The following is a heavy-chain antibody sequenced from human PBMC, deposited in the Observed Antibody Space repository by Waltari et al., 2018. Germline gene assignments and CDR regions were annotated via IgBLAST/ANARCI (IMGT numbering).Heavy chain of an antibody. CDR2: IRSRGSTI. CDR1: GFTFSSYE. V-gene: IGHV3-48*03. Sequence: EVQLVESGGGLVQPGGSLRLSCAASGFTFSSYEMNWVRQAPGKGLEWGSYIRSRGSTIYYADSVKGRFTISRDNAKNSLYLQMNSLRAEDTAVYYCALPAARHAEYFQHWGQGTLVTVSS. CDR3: ALPAARHAEYFQH. D-gene: IGHD6-6*01. J-gene: IGHJ1*01.